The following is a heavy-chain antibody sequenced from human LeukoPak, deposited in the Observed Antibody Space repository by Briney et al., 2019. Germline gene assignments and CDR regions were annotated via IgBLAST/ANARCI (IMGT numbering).Heavy chain of an antibody. Sequence: SETLSLTCAVSGGSVSSGGYSWSWIRQPPGKGLEWIGYIYHSGSTYYNPSLKSRVTISVDTSKNQFSLKLSSVTAADTAVYYCASHKVGATNSGDYWGQGTLVTVSS. CDR3: ASHKVGATNSGDY. J-gene: IGHJ4*02. D-gene: IGHD1-26*01. V-gene: IGHV4-30-2*01. CDR1: GGSVSSGGYS. CDR2: IYHSGST.